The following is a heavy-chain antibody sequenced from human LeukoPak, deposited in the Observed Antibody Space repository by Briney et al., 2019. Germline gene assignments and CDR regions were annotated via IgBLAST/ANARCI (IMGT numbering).Heavy chain of an antibody. V-gene: IGHV3-48*01. CDR1: GFTFSSYS. D-gene: IGHD3-10*01. CDR2: ISSSGSTI. CDR3: ARDMYYYGSGSPYYYYYYMDV. Sequence: PGGSLRLSCAASGFTFSSYSMNWVRQAPGKGLEWVSYISSSGSTIYYADSVKGRFTISRDNSKNTLYLQMYSLRAEDTAVYYCARDMYYYGSGSPYYYYYYMDVWGKGTTVTISS. J-gene: IGHJ6*03.